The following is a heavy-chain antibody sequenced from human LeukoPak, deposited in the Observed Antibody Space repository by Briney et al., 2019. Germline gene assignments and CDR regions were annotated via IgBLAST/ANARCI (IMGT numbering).Heavy chain of an antibody. D-gene: IGHD2-2*01. CDR1: GFTFSSHE. CDR3: ARDLGPAATEFDY. V-gene: IGHV3-48*03. J-gene: IGHJ4*02. Sequence: QAGGSLRLSCAASGFTFSSHEMNWVRQAPGKGLEWVSYISSNDNTIYYADSVKGRFTISRDNAKNSLFLQMNSLRPEDTAVYYCARDLGPAATEFDYWGQGTLVTVSS. CDR2: ISSNDNTI.